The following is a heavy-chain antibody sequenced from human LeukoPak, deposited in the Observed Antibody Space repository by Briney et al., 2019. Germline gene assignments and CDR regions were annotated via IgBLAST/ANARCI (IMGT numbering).Heavy chain of an antibody. V-gene: IGHV4-59*08. CDR3: ARHFAYSSSSYFDY. CDR2: VYYTGST. D-gene: IGHD6-6*01. Sequence: SETLSPTCSVSGGSVSSYYWSWIRQPPGKGLEWMGYVYYTGSTNYNPSLKSRVTMFEDKSKNQFSLRLSSVTVADTAVYYCARHFAYSSSSYFDYWGQGSLVTVSS. CDR1: GGSVSSYY. J-gene: IGHJ4*02.